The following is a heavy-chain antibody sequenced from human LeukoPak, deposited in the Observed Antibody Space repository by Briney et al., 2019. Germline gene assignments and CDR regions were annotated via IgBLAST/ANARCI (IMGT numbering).Heavy chain of an antibody. CDR2: INPSGGST. Sequence: GASVTVSFTASGYTFTSYYMHWVRQAPGQGLEWMGIINPSGGSTSYAQKFQGRVTMTRDTSTSTVYMELSSLRSEDTAVYYCARDHDGHFDYWGQGTLVTVSS. CDR1: GYTFTSYY. D-gene: IGHD1-1*01. V-gene: IGHV1-46*01. J-gene: IGHJ4*02. CDR3: ARDHDGHFDY.